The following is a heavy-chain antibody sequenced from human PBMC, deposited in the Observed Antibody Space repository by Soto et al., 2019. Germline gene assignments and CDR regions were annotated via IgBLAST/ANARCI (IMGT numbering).Heavy chain of an antibody. Sequence: QLQLQESGSGLVKPSQTLSLTCAVSGGSISRGGYSWSWIRHPPGKGLEWIGYISHTGSTYYNPSLKSRVTISVDRSKNQFSLTLSSVTAADTAVYYCARVRIDAFDIWGQGTMVTVSS. D-gene: IGHD4-17*01. CDR3: ARVRIDAFDI. CDR2: ISHTGST. J-gene: IGHJ3*02. V-gene: IGHV4-30-2*01. CDR1: GGSISRGGYS.